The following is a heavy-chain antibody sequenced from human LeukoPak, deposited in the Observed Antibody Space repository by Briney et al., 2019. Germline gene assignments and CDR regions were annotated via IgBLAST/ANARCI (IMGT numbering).Heavy chain of an antibody. Sequence: PGGSLRLSCAASGFTFSSYAMSWVRQAPGKGLEWVSAISGSGGSTYYADSVKGRFTISRGNSKNTLYLQMNSLRAEDTAVYYCAKDGGYYDSSGDYYYYYGMDVWGQGTTVTVSS. CDR1: GFTFSSYA. V-gene: IGHV3-23*01. D-gene: IGHD3-22*01. J-gene: IGHJ6*02. CDR2: ISGSGGST. CDR3: AKDGGYYDSSGDYYYYYGMDV.